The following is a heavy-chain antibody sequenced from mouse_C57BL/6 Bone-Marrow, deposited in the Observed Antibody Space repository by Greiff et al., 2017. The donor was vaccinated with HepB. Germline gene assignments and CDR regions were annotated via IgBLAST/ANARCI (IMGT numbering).Heavy chain of an antibody. D-gene: IGHD1-1*01. CDR2: ISNGGGST. J-gene: IGHJ1*03. CDR1: GFTFSDHY. Sequence: EVQGVESGGGLVQPGGSLKLSCAASGFTFSDHYMYWVRQTPEKRLEWVAYISNGGGSTYYPDTVKGRFTISRDNAKNTLYLQMSRLKSEDTAMYYCARRDYYGSSYVGYFDVWGTGTTVTVSS. V-gene: IGHV5-12*01. CDR3: ARRDYYGSSYVGYFDV.